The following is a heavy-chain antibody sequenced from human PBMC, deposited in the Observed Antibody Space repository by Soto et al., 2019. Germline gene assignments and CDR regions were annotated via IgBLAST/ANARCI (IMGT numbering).Heavy chain of an antibody. Sequence: GGSLRLSCAASGFTFSSYGMHWVRQAPGKGLEWVAVISYGGSNKYYADSVKGRFTISRDNSKNTLYLQMNSLRAEDTAVYYCAKGYSSSWYEGRSYYFDYWGQGTPVTVSS. CDR1: GFTFSSYG. J-gene: IGHJ4*02. V-gene: IGHV3-30*18. CDR3: AKGYSSSWYEGRSYYFDY. D-gene: IGHD6-13*01. CDR2: ISYGGSNK.